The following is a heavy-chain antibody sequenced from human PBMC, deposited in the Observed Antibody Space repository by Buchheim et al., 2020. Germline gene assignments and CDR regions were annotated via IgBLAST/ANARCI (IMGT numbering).Heavy chain of an antibody. CDR2: ITSSGSLL. V-gene: IGHV3-21*01. Sequence: EVHLVESGGDLVKPGGSLRLSCAASGFNFSAYAMNWFRQAPGRGLEWVSFITSSGSLLYYRDSVKGRFTISRDNAKNSLFLHMSSLKAEDTAIYFCARGLKSAFGDYWGQG. J-gene: IGHJ4*02. CDR1: GFNFSAYA. CDR3: ARGLKSAFGDY. D-gene: IGHD3-10*01.